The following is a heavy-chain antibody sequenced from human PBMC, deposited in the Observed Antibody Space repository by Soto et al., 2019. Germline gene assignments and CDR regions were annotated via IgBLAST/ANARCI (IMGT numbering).Heavy chain of an antibody. CDR1: GYTCSEYD. Sequence: EVQLVESGGGSVQPGGSLRLSCAVSGYTCSEYDMHWFRQATGKSLEWVSVIGPTGDTHYPGSVKGRFTISREDAKNSLYLQMNSLRAGDTAVYYCARGARDDYGDYYYYMDVWGKGTTVTVSS. V-gene: IGHV3-13*01. CDR3: ARGARDDYGDYYYYMDV. CDR2: IGPTGDT. D-gene: IGHD4-17*01. J-gene: IGHJ6*03.